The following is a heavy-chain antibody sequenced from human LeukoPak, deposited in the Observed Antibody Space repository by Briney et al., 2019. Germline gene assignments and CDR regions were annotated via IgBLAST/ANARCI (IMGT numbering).Heavy chain of an antibody. J-gene: IGHJ4*02. Sequence: GGSLRLSCVASGFTFRTYAMSWVRQAPGKGLEWVSAITGSGGSTFYADSAKGRFTISRDNSKDMLYLQMNSLRAEDTAVYYCAKKSGSDDYDLDYWGQGTLVTVSS. CDR1: GFTFRTYA. CDR3: AKKSGSDDYDLDY. V-gene: IGHV3-23*01. CDR2: ITGSGGST. D-gene: IGHD4-17*01.